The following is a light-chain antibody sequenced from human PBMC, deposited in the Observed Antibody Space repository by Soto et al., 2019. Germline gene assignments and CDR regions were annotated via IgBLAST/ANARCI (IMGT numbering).Light chain of an antibody. Sequence: QTVVTQPPSVSGAPGQRVTISCTGSRSNIGANYDVHWYQHLPGTAPKLLIYTNTNRPSGVPDRFSGSKSDTSASLAITGLQAEDEADYYCQSYDSSLSGYVVGTGTKVTVL. CDR2: TNT. CDR1: RSNIGANYD. CDR3: QSYDSSLSGYV. J-gene: IGLJ1*01. V-gene: IGLV1-40*01.